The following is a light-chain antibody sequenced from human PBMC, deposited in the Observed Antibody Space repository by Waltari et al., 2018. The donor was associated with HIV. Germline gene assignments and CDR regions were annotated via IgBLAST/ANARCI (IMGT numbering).Light chain of an antibody. CDR1: RSDVGGYNY. CDR2: EVN. Sequence: QSALTQPPSASGSPGQSVTISCTGTRSDVGGYNYVSWYQQHPGKAPKLMIYEVNKRPSGVSNRFSGSKSGNTASLTISGLQAEDEGYYYCCSYAGRITSVVFGGGTKLTVL. J-gene: IGLJ2*01. CDR3: CSYAGRITSVV. V-gene: IGLV2-8*01.